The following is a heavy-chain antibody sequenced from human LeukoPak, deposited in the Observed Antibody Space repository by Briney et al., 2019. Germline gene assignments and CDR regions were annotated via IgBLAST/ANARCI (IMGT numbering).Heavy chain of an antibody. V-gene: IGHV3-7*01. J-gene: IGHJ4*02. CDR3: ARDPEGYSYDYPPYY. CDR2: IKQDGSEK. Sequence: TGGPLRLSCAASGFTFSSYWMSWVRQAPGKGLEWVANIKQDGSEKYYVDSVKGRFTISRDNAKNSLYLQMNSLRAEDTAVYYCARDPEGYSYDYPPYYWGQGTLVTVSS. D-gene: IGHD5-18*01. CDR1: GFTFSSYW.